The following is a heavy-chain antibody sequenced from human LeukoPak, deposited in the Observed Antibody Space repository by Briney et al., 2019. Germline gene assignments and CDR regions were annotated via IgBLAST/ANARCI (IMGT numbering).Heavy chain of an antibody. CDR3: ARDIASCYDTTCYDIRFDS. J-gene: IGHJ5*01. CDR2: ISSSGSTI. Sequence: GGSLRLSCAASGFTFSDYYMSWIRQAPGKGLEWVSYISSSGSTIYYADSVKGRFTISRDNAKNSLYLQMNSLRAEDTAVYYCARDIASCYDTTCYDIRFDSWGQGTLVTVSS. CDR1: GFTFSDYY. D-gene: IGHD3-9*01. V-gene: IGHV3-11*04.